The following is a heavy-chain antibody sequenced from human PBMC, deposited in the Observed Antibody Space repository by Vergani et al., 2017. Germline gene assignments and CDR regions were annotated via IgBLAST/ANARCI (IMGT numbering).Heavy chain of an antibody. CDR3: ARGSGIAARMYDFDY. J-gene: IGHJ4*02. Sequence: EVQLLESGGGLVQPGGSLRLSCAASGFTFSSYSMNWVRQAPGKGLEWVSSISSSSSYIYYADSVKGRFTISRDNAKNSLYLQMNSLRAEDTAVYYCARGSGIAARMYDFDYWGQGTLVTVSS. V-gene: IGHV3-21*01. D-gene: IGHD6-6*01. CDR2: ISSSSSYI. CDR1: GFTFSSYS.